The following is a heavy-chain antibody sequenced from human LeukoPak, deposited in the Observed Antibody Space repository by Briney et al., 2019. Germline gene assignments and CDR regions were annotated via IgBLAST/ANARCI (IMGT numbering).Heavy chain of an antibody. D-gene: IGHD3-9*01. CDR2: IYSGGTT. CDR3: ARRPSKYYDILTGYYRSEFDY. V-gene: IGHV3-53*05. CDR1: GFIVTGNY. J-gene: IGHJ4*02. Sequence: GGSLRLSCAVSGFIVTGNYMTWVRLAPGKGLEWVSTIYSGGTTFYTDSVRGRFTISRDNSKNTLYLQMNSLRSEDTAVYYCARRPSKYYDILTGYYRSEFDYWGQGTLVTVSS.